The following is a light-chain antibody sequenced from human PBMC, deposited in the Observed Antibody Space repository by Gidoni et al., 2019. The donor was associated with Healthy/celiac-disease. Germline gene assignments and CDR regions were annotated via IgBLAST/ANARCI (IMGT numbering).Light chain of an antibody. CDR1: QSISSY. J-gene: IGKJ4*01. V-gene: IGKV1-39*01. CDR2: AAS. Sequence: SVGDRVTITCRASQSISSYLNWYQQKPGKAPKLLIYAASSLQSGVPSRFSGRGSGTDFTLTISSLQPEDFATYYCQQSYSTPLTFGGGTKVEIK. CDR3: QQSYSTPLT.